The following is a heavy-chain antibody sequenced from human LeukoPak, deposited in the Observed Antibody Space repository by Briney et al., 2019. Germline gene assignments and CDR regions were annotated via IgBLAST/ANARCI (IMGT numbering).Heavy chain of an antibody. CDR2: INPNSGGT. CDR1: GYTFTGYY. Sequence: ASVTVSCKASGYTFTGYYMHWVRQAPGQGLEWMGWINPNSGGTNYAQKFQGRVTMTRDTSISTAYMELSRLRSDDTAVYYCARVLVEMDPGGPEDYWGQGTLVTVSS. J-gene: IGHJ4*02. CDR3: ARVLVEMDPGGPEDY. D-gene: IGHD5-24*01. V-gene: IGHV1-2*02.